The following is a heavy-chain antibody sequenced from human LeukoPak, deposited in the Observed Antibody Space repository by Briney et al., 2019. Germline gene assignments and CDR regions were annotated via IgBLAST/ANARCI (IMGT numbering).Heavy chain of an antibody. V-gene: IGHV3-30*18. CDR3: VQEFNHDQWFFDI. D-gene: IGHD3-22*01. CDR2: VSTAGTIK. CDR1: GFIFSSYS. J-gene: IGHJ2*01. Sequence: GGSLGLSCAASGFIFSSYSMHWVRQAPGRGLEWVAVVSTAGTIKYYADSMKGRFTVSRDNSKNTVDLQMNSLRVEDTALYFCVQEFNHDQWFFDIWGRGTLVTVSS.